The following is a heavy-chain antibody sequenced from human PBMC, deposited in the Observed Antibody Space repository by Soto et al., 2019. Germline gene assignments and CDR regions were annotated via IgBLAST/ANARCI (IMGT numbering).Heavy chain of an antibody. CDR2: ISYDGDNK. CDR1: GFTFSSYA. V-gene: IGHV3-30*03. Sequence: ESGGGVVTPGRSLRLSCAASGFTFSSYAMHWVRQAPGKGREWVAVISYDGDNKYYADSVKGRFTISRDNSKNTLYLQMNSLIAEDTAVYYCASDIVANDYSCNSFAYCGQGTLVTVSS. J-gene: IGHJ4*02. CDR3: ASDIVANDYSCNSFAY. D-gene: IGHD4-4*01.